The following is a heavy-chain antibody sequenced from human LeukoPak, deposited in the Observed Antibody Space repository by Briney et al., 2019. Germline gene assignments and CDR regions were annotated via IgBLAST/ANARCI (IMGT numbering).Heavy chain of an antibody. V-gene: IGHV3-48*03. CDR2: ISSSGSTI. Sequence: GGSLRLSCAASGFTFSSYEMNWVRQAPGKGLEWVSYISSSGSTIYYADSVKGRFTISRDNAKNSLYLQMNSLRAEDTAVYYCAKDLTAYCGGDCSPKTFDYWGQGTLVTVSS. D-gene: IGHD2-21*02. CDR1: GFTFSSYE. CDR3: AKDLTAYCGGDCSPKTFDY. J-gene: IGHJ4*02.